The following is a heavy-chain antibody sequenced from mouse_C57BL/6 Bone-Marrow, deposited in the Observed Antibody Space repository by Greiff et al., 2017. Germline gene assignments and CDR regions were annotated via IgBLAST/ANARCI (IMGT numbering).Heavy chain of an antibody. Sequence: VQLQQPGAELVKPGASVKLSCKASGYTFTSYCMQWVKQRPGQGLEWIGEIDPSDSYTNYNQKFKGKATLTVDTSSSTAYMQLSSLTSEDSAVSYCASDCYFARFAFWGQGTLVTVSA. V-gene: IGHV1-50*01. CDR1: GYTFTSYC. J-gene: IGHJ3*01. D-gene: IGHD2-3*01. CDR3: ASDCYFARFAF. CDR2: IDPSDSYT.